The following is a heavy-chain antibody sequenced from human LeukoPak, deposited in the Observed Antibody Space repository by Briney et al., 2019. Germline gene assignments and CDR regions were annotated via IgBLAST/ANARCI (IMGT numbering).Heavy chain of an antibody. Sequence: PGGSLRLSCAASGFTFSSYGMHWVRQAPGKGLEWVAFIRYDGSNKYYADSVKGRFTISRDNSKNTLYPQMNSLRAEDTAVYYCAKGGERYSYGSDAFDIWGQGTMVTVSS. CDR1: GFTFSSYG. J-gene: IGHJ3*02. D-gene: IGHD5-18*01. CDR2: IRYDGSNK. CDR3: AKGGERYSYGSDAFDI. V-gene: IGHV3-30*02.